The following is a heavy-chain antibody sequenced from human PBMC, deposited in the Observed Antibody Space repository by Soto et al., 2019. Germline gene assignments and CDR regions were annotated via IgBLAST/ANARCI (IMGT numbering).Heavy chain of an antibody. J-gene: IGHJ4*02. Sequence: GGSLRLSCAASGFTFSSYAMHWVRQAPGKGLEWVAVISYDGSNKYYADSVKGRFTISRDNSKNTLYLQMNSLRAEDTAVYYCARDSEQWLVRVVFDYWGQGTLVTVSS. CDR2: ISYDGSNK. V-gene: IGHV3-30-3*01. CDR1: GFTFSSYA. CDR3: ARDSEQWLVRVVFDY. D-gene: IGHD6-19*01.